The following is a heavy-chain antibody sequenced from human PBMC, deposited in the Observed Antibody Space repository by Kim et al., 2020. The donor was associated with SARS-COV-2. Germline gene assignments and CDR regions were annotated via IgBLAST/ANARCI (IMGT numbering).Heavy chain of an antibody. CDR3: ARGEWEWELRRVWFDP. V-gene: IGHV4-34*04. D-gene: IGHD1-26*01. Sequence: SLKSRATISVDTSKNQFSLKLSSVTAADTAVYYCARGEWEWELRRVWFDPWGQGTLVTVSS. J-gene: IGHJ5*02.